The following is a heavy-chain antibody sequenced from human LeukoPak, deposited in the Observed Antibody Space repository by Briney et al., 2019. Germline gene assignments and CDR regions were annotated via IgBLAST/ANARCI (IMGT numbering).Heavy chain of an antibody. CDR2: ISSSSSII. V-gene: IGHV3-48*01. CDR3: ARDLTRGAYFDY. J-gene: IGHJ4*02. D-gene: IGHD1-26*01. CDR1: GFSFSSYS. Sequence: PGGSLRLSCAASGFSFSSYSMNWVRQAPGKGLEWVSYISSSSSIIYYADSVKGRFTISRDNAKNSLYLQMNSLRAEDTAVYYCARDLTRGAYFDYWGQGTLVTVSS.